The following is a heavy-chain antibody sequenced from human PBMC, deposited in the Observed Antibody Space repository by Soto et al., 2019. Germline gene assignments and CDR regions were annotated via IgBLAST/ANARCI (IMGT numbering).Heavy chain of an antibody. J-gene: IGHJ6*02. V-gene: IGHV3-15*07. Sequence: GGSLRLSCAASGFTFSNAWMNWVRQAPGKGLEWVGRIKSKTDGGTTDYAAPVKGRFTISRDDSKNTLYLQMNSLKTEDTAVYYCTTHFDYGGPHYYYGMDVWGQGTTVTVSS. CDR3: TTHFDYGGPHYYYGMDV. CDR2: IKSKTDGGTT. CDR1: GFTFSNAW. D-gene: IGHD4-17*01.